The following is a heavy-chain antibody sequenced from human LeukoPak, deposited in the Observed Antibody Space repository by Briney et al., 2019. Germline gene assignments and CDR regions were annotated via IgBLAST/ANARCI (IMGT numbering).Heavy chain of an antibody. V-gene: IGHV1-2*02. CDR1: GYTFTGYY. D-gene: IGHD3-10*01. CDR2: INPNSGGT. CDR3: AREANYYGSGSYFEGTFDY. J-gene: IGHJ4*02. Sequence: ASVKVTCKASGYTFTGYYMHWVRQAPGQGLEWMGWINPNSGGTNYAQKFQGRVTMTRDTSISTAYMELRSLRSDDTAVYYCAREANYYGSGSYFEGTFDYWGQGSLVTVSS.